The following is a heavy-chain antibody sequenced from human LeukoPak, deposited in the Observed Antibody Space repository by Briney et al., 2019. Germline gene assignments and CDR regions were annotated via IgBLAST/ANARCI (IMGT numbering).Heavy chain of an antibody. CDR2: INHSGST. V-gene: IGHV4-34*01. J-gene: IGHJ6*03. Sequence: SETLSLTCAVYGGSFSGYYWSWIRQPPGKGLEWIGEINHSGSTNYNPSLKSRVTISVDTSKNQFSLKLSSVTAADTAVYYCARISMTTVTHYYYYMDVWGKGTTVTVSS. CDR3: ARISMTTVTHYYYYMDV. D-gene: IGHD4-17*01. CDR1: GGSFSGYY.